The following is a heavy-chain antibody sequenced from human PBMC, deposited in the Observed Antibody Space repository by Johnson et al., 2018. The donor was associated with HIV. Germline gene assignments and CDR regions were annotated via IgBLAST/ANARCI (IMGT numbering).Heavy chain of an antibody. J-gene: IGHJ3*01. D-gene: IGHD1-14*01. V-gene: IGHV3-11*01. CDR2: ISTSGSTI. CDR1: GFTFRDYY. CDR3: VREHRADESFDL. Sequence: QVQLVESGGGAVQPGRSLRLSCAASGFTFRDYYMSWIRQAPGKGLEWVSYISTSGSTIYYADSVKGRFTISRENVKNFVYLQMNSLTAGDTAVYYCVREHRADESFDLWGQGTMVTVSS.